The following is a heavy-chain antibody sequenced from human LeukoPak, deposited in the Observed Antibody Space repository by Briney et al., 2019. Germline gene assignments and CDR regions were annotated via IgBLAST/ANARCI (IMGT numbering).Heavy chain of an antibody. Sequence: SVKVSCKASGGTFSSYAISWVRQAPGQGLEWMGGIIPIFGTANYAQKFQGRVTITADESTSAAYMELSSLRSEDTAVYYCAREYYGSGSYYNSNWFDPWGQGTLVTVSS. CDR2: IIPIFGTA. CDR3: AREYYGSGSYYNSNWFDP. D-gene: IGHD3-10*01. V-gene: IGHV1-69*13. CDR1: GGTFSSYA. J-gene: IGHJ5*02.